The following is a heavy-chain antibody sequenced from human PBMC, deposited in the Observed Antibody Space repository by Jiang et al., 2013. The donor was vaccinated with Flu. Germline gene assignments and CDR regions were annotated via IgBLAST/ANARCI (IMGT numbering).Heavy chain of an antibody. J-gene: IGHJ4*02. CDR2: IYWDDDK. CDR1: GFSTPTLLTMG. V-gene: IGHV2-5*02. Sequence: KPTQTLTLTCTFSGFSTPTLLTMGVGWIRQPPGKALEWLSLIYWDDDKRYNPFLRTRLTITKDTSKNQVVLIMTNMDPVDTATYYCARRPYNSPFDYWGQGTLVTVSS. D-gene: IGHD1-14*01. CDR3: ARRPYNSPFDY.